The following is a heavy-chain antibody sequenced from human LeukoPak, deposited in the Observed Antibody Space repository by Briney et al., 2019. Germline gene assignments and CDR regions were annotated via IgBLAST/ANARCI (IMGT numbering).Heavy chain of an antibody. CDR2: IYYSGST. CDR3: ARVYCSNTSCYFDP. D-gene: IGHD2-2*01. CDR1: GGSISSGDYY. J-gene: IGHJ5*02. Sequence: PSQTLFLTCTVSGGSISSGDYYWSWLRQPPGKGLEWIGYIYYSGSTYYNPSLKSRVTISVATSRNQFSLKLSSVTAADTAVYFCARVYCSNTSCYFDPWGQGTLVTVSS. V-gene: IGHV4-30-4*01.